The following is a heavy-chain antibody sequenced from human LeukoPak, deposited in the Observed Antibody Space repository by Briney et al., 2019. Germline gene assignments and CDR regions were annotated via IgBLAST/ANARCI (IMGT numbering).Heavy chain of an antibody. CDR1: GGSISSSSYH. V-gene: IGHV4-39*01. D-gene: IGHD6-13*01. Sequence: SETLSLTCTVSGGSISSSSYHWGWLRQPPGKGLEWIGSIYYSGSTYYNPSLKSRVTISVDTSKNQFSLKLSSVTAAGTAVYYCARLFGQQLVLGPTSPYYYGMDVWGQGTTVTVSS. CDR3: ARLFGQQLVLGPTSPYYYGMDV. J-gene: IGHJ6*02. CDR2: IYYSGST.